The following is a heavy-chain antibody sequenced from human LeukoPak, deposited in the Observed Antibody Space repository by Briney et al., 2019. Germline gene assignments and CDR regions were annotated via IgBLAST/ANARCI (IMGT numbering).Heavy chain of an antibody. D-gene: IGHD4-17*01. Sequence: SVKVSCKASGGTFRSYALSWVRQAPGQGLEWMGRIIPILGIANYAQKFQGRVTITADKSTSTAYMELSSLRSEDTAVYYCARDYMATVTTLGSWGQGTLVTVSS. CDR3: ARDYMATVTTLGS. V-gene: IGHV1-69*04. J-gene: IGHJ5*02. CDR1: GGTFRSYA. CDR2: IIPILGIA.